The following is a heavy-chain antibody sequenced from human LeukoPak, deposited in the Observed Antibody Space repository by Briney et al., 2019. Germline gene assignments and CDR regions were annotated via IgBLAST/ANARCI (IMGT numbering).Heavy chain of an antibody. Sequence: PGGSLRLSCVASGFTFSSHGMNWVRQAPGKGLEWVSGINWNGGSTGFADSVKGRFTISRDNAKNSLYLQMNSLRAEDTALYYCARSEAGVTSGDAFDFWGQGTMVTVSS. CDR1: GFTFSSHG. J-gene: IGHJ3*01. CDR2: INWNGGST. V-gene: IGHV3-20*04. D-gene: IGHD4-23*01. CDR3: ARSEAGVTSGDAFDF.